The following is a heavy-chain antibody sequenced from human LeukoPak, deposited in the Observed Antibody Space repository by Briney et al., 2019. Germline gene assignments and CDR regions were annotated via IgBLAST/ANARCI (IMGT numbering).Heavy chain of an antibody. V-gene: IGHV1-69*05. D-gene: IGHD3-22*01. CDR1: GGTFSSYA. Sequence: ASVKVSCKASGGTFSSYAISWVRRAPGQGLDWMGGIIPIFGTANYAQKFQGRVTITTDESTSTAYMELSSLRSEDTAVYYCARVGDSSGYYRYYFDYWGQGTLVTVSS. CDR3: ARVGDSSGYYRYYFDY. J-gene: IGHJ4*02. CDR2: IIPIFGTA.